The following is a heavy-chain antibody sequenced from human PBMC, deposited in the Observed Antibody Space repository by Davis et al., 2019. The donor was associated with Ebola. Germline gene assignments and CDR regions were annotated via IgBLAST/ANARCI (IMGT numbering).Heavy chain of an antibody. CDR3: ARDLIVPYGYNWFDP. V-gene: IGHV1-18*01. J-gene: IGHJ5*02. Sequence: AASVKVSCKASGYTFTSYGISWVRQAPGQGLEWMGWISAYNGNTNYAQKLQCRVTMTTDTSTSTAYMELRSLRSDDTAVYYCARDLIVPYGYNWFDPWGQGTLVTVSS. CDR2: ISAYNGNT. CDR1: GYTFTSYG. D-gene: IGHD2-8*01.